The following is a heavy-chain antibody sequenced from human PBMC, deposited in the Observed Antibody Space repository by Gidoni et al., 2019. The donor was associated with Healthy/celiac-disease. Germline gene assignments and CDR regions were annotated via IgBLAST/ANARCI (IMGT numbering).Heavy chain of an antibody. J-gene: IGHJ4*02. CDR1: GFTFSSYA. Sequence: QVQLVESGGGVVQPGRSLRLSCAASGFTFSSYAMHWVRQAPGKGLEGVAVISYDGSNKYYADSVKGRFTISRDNSKNTLYLQMNSLRAEDTAVYYCARPSPVTMVQGVPSGSFDYWGQGTLVTVSS. CDR2: ISYDGSNK. D-gene: IGHD3-10*01. CDR3: ARPSPVTMVQGVPSGSFDY. V-gene: IGHV3-30-3*01.